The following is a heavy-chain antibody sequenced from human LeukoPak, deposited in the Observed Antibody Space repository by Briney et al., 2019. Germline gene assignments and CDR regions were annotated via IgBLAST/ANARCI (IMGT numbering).Heavy chain of an antibody. V-gene: IGHV3-74*01. CDR3: IRGTVGAPGNDY. Sequence: RGSLRLSCAASGFTFSSYWMHWVRQAPGKLLLWVSRIDTDGSFTSYADSVRGRFTISRDNAKNTLYLQMSSLRAEDTAVYYCIRGTVGAPGNDYWGQGTLVTVSS. CDR2: IDTDGSFT. D-gene: IGHD1-26*01. J-gene: IGHJ4*02. CDR1: GFTFSSYW.